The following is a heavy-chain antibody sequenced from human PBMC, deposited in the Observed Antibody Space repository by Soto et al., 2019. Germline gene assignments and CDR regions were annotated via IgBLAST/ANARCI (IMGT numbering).Heavy chain of an antibody. V-gene: IGHV3-30-3*01. D-gene: IGHD3-10*01. J-gene: IGHJ4*02. CDR3: ARGLWFGELSHY. Sequence: QVQLVESGGGVVQPGRSLRLSCAASGFTFSSYVMHWVRQAPGKGLEWVAVISYDGSNKYYADSVKGRFTISRDNSKNTLYLQMNSLRAEDTAVYYCARGLWFGELSHYWGQGTLVTVSS. CDR1: GFTFSSYV. CDR2: ISYDGSNK.